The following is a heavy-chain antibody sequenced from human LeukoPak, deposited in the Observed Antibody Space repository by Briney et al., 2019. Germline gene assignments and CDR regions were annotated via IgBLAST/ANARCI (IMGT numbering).Heavy chain of an antibody. CDR2: ISAYTGNT. CDR3: ARVASTTCDCPDYFDY. J-gene: IGHJ4*02. CDR1: GGTFSSYT. V-gene: IGHV1-18*01. Sequence: ASVKVSCKASGGTFSSYTISWVRQAPGQGLEWMGWISAYTGNTNYAPKFQGRVTMTTDTSTSTAHMELRSPTSDDTAVYYCARVASTTCDCPDYFDYWGQGTLVTVSS. D-gene: IGHD2-2*01.